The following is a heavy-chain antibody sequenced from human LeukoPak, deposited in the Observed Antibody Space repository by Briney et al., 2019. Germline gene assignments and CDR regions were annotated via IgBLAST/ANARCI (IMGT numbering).Heavy chain of an antibody. D-gene: IGHD2-2*01. CDR2: IDWDDDK. CDR3: ARMREYQLLTGAFDI. V-gene: IGHV2-70*11. J-gene: IGHJ3*02. Sequence: SGPALVKPTQTLTLTCTFSGFSLSTSGMCVSWIRQPPGKALEWLARIDWDDDKYYSTSLKTRLTISKDTSKNQVVLTMTNMDPVDTATYYCARMREYQLLTGAFDIWGQGTMVTVSS. CDR1: GFSLSTSGMC.